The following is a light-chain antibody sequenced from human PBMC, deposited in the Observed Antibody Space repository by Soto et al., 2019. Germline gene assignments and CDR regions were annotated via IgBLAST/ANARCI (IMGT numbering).Light chain of an antibody. CDR3: QNFGDSPFT. J-gene: IGKJ3*01. CDR2: GAS. CDR1: ETISSHY. Sequence: EIVLMQSPDTLSLSPGDRATLSCRASETISSHYIAWYQQKPGQAPRLLIFGASTRATGIPDRFSGSWSGTDFTLTISRLEPEDFAMYYCQNFGDSPFTFGPGTKVDIK. V-gene: IGKV3-20*01.